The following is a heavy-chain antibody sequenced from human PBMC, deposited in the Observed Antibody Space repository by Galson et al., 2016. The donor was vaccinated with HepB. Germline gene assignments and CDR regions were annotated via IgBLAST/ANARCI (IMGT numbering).Heavy chain of an antibody. CDR1: GFTFRNYG. D-gene: IGHD6-19*01. Sequence: SLRLSCAASGFTFRNYGMTWVRQAPGKGLEWVSIVDNSGDGTYYADSVKGRFTISRDNSKNTLYLQMNSLRAEDTAVYYCVKDGPANGWSDFEYWGQGFLVTVSS. CDR3: VKDGPANGWSDFEY. J-gene: IGHJ4*02. CDR2: VDNSGDGT. V-gene: IGHV3-23*01.